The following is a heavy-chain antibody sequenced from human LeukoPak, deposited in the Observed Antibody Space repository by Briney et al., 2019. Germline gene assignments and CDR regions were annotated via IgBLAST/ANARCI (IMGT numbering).Heavy chain of an antibody. CDR1: GGSISSSNYF. V-gene: IGHV4-61*01. CDR3: ARENSNSWYLDY. J-gene: IGHJ4*02. D-gene: IGHD6-13*01. Sequence: SETLSLTCTVSGGSISSSNYFWGWIRQPPGKGLEWIGYIYNSGSTNYNPSLKSRVTISVDTSKNQFSLKLSSVTAADTAVYYCARENSNSWYLDYWGQGTLVTVSS. CDR2: IYNSGST.